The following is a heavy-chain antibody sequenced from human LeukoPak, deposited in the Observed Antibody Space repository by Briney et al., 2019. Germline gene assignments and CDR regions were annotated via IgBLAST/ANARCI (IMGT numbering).Heavy chain of an antibody. J-gene: IGHJ4*02. D-gene: IGHD1-26*01. Sequence: PGGSLTLSCAASGXTFNIYWMHWVRQAPGKGRVCVSRINSDGSSTSYADSVKGRFTISRDNAKNTLYLQMNSLSAEDTAVYYCARDLRKSGSYYDYWGQGTLVTVS. CDR2: INSDGSST. CDR3: ARDLRKSGSYYDY. CDR1: GXTFNIYW. V-gene: IGHV3-74*01.